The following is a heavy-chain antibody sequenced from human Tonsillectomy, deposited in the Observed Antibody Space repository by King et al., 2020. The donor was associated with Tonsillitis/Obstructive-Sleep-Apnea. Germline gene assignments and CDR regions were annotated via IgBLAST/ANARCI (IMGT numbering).Heavy chain of an antibody. V-gene: IGHV3-73*01. CDR1: GFTFSGSG. Sequence: VQLVESGGGLVQPGGSLKLSCAASGFTFSGSGMHWVRQASGKGLEWVGRIRSKANSYATAYGASVKGRFTISRDDSKNTAYLQMNSLKTEDTAVYYCTRVSCGGDCHDAFDIWGQGTMVTVSS. D-gene: IGHD2-21*01. CDR2: IRSKANSYAT. CDR3: TRVSCGGDCHDAFDI. J-gene: IGHJ3*02.